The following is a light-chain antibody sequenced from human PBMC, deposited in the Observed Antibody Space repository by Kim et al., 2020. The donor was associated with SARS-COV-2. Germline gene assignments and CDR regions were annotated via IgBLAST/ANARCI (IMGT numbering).Light chain of an antibody. CDR3: QHFRSYPLT. Sequence: SASVGDRVTSTSRASQDISNYLVWFQQKPGEAPKSLIYGASSLQSGVPSKFSGSGSGTDFTLTISNLQPEDSATYYCQHFRSYPLTFGGGTKVEI. CDR1: QDISNY. J-gene: IGKJ4*01. CDR2: GAS. V-gene: IGKV1-16*02.